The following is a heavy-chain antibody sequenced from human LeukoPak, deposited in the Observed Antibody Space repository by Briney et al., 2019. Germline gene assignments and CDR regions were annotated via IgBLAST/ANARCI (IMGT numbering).Heavy chain of an antibody. D-gene: IGHD4-17*01. CDR3: ARRRLRPSIIIDY. CDR2: IY. CDR1: GGSVTYTNYY. V-gene: IGHV4-39*01. J-gene: IGHJ4*02. Sequence: PSETLSLTCTVSGGSVTYTNYYWGWIRQPPGKGLQWIGVIYYNPSLKSRVTVAVDTSKNQFSLKLSSVTAADTAVYYCARRRLRPSIIIDYWGQGTLVTVSS.